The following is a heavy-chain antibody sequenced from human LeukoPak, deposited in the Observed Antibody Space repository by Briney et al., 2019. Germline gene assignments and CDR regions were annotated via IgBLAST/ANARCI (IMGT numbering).Heavy chain of an antibody. Sequence: PGGSLRLSCAASGFTFSSYAMGWVRQAPGKGLEWVSAISGSGGSTYYADSVKGRFTISRDNSKNTLYLQMNSLRAEDTAVYYCAKDPGTYYYDSSGYPLPDYWGQGTLVTVSS. D-gene: IGHD3-22*01. CDR1: GFTFSSYA. CDR2: ISGSGGST. V-gene: IGHV3-23*01. CDR3: AKDPGTYYYDSSGYPLPDY. J-gene: IGHJ4*02.